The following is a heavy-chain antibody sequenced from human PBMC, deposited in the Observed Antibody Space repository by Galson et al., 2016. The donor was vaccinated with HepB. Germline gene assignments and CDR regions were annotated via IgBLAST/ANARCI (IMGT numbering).Heavy chain of an antibody. CDR3: ARDFYEWNDFQFDP. D-gene: IGHD1-1*01. J-gene: IGHJ5*02. CDR1: GYTFSSYG. V-gene: IGHV1-18*04. Sequence: VKVSCKASGYTFSSYGISWVRQAPGQGLEWMGWISIKNGNTNYAQKFQGRITMTTDTAANTVYLELKSLETDDTAMYYCARDFYEWNDFQFDPWGQGTLVIVSS. CDR2: ISIKNGNT.